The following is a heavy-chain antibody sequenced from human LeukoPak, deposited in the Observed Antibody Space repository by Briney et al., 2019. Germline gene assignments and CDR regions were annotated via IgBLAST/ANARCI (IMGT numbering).Heavy chain of an antibody. CDR2: IFPSDSDT. D-gene: IGHD3-3*01. V-gene: IGHV5-51*01. CDR1: GYSFTSYW. CDR3: ARGLRPMRYFEY. Sequence: GESLKISCQGSGYSFTSYWIGWVRQMPGKGREWMGIIFPSDSDTRYSPSFQGKVTISADKSISTAYLQWSSLKASDTAMYFCARGLRPMRYFEYWGQGTLVTVSS. J-gene: IGHJ4*02.